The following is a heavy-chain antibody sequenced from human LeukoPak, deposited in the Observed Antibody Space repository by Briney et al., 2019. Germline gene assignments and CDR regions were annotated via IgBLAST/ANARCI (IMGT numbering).Heavy chain of an antibody. J-gene: IGHJ3*02. Sequence: GGSLRLSCAASGFTFSSYSMNWVRQAPGKGLEWVSSISSSSSYIYYADSVKGRFTISRDNAKNSLYLQMNSLRAEDTAVYYCARRSVPTYYYDSSGRTGAFDIWGQGTMVTVSS. CDR3: ARRSVPTYYYDSSGRTGAFDI. CDR2: ISSSSSYI. V-gene: IGHV3-21*01. D-gene: IGHD3-22*01. CDR1: GFTFSSYS.